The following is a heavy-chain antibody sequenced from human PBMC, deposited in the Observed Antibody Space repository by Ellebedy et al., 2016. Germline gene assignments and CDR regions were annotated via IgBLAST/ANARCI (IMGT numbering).Heavy chain of an antibody. V-gene: IGHV3-21*01. Sequence: GGSLRLSXAASGFTFSSYSMNWVRQAPGKGLEWVSSISSSSSYIYYADSVKGRFTISRDNAKNSLYLQMNSLRAEDTAVYYCARDLGDSSGYYPDYWGQGTLVTVSS. J-gene: IGHJ4*02. CDR2: ISSSSSYI. CDR1: GFTFSSYS. CDR3: ARDLGDSSGYYPDY. D-gene: IGHD3-22*01.